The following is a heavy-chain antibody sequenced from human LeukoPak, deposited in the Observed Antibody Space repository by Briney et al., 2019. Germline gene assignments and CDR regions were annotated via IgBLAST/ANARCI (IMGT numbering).Heavy chain of an antibody. D-gene: IGHD3-22*01. CDR1: GFTFSSYA. Sequence: GGSLRLSCAASGFTFSSYAMSWVRQAPGKGLEWVSGISGSGDNTYYADSVKGRFTISRDNSKNTLYVQVNSLGAEDTAAYYCAKGSYYDSSGSFYFDYWGQGALVTVSS. J-gene: IGHJ4*02. CDR2: ISGSGDNT. CDR3: AKGSYYDSSGSFYFDY. V-gene: IGHV3-23*01.